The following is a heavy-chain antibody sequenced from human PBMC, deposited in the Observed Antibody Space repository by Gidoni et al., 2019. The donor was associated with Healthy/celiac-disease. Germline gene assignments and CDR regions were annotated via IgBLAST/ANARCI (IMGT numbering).Heavy chain of an antibody. CDR3: ARNSSNYDNWFDP. Sequence: EVQLVESGGGLVQPGGSLRLTCAASGFTFSSYWMHWVRQAPGKGLVWVSLINSDGSSTTYADSVQGRFTISRDNAKNTLYLQMNSLRTEDTAVYYCARNSSNYDNWFDPWGQGTLVTVSS. D-gene: IGHD4-4*01. CDR1: GFTFSSYW. J-gene: IGHJ5*02. CDR2: INSDGSST. V-gene: IGHV3-74*03.